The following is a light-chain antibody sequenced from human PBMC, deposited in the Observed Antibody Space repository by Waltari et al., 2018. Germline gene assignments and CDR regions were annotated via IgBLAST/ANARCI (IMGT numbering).Light chain of an antibody. J-gene: IGKJ1*01. V-gene: IGKV3-15*01. CDR1: QNVNTN. Sequence: EVAMTQSPGTLSVSRGERATLSCMASQNVNTNVAWYQQKPGQVPRLLIFGAFTRPTGVPARFSGSGSETEFTLTISSMESEDFAVYYCQQYNYWSWTFGQGTRVEIK. CDR3: QQYNYWSWT. CDR2: GAF.